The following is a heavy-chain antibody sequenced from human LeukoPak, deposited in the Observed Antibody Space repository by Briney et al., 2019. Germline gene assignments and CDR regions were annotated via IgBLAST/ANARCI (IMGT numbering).Heavy chain of an antibody. CDR3: AKGSRDYGMDV. Sequence: PGGSLRLSCAASGFTFDDYAMHWVRHAPGKGLEWVSGISWNSGSIGYADSVKGRFTISRDNAKNSLYLQMNSLRAEDTALYYCAKGSRDYGMDVWGQGTTVTVSS. J-gene: IGHJ6*02. D-gene: IGHD3-10*01. CDR1: GFTFDDYA. CDR2: ISWNSGSI. V-gene: IGHV3-9*01.